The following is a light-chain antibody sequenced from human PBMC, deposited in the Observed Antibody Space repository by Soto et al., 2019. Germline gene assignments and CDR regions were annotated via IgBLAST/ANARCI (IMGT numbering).Light chain of an antibody. CDR3: SSYAGSNYPYV. Sequence: SVLTQPPSASGSPGQSVTISCTGTSGDFGAYDYVSWYQQHPGKAPKLLIYEVTKRPLGVPDRFSGSKSGNAASLTVSGLQAEDEADYYCSSYAGSNYPYVFGTGTKGTVL. V-gene: IGLV2-8*01. CDR2: EVT. J-gene: IGLJ1*01. CDR1: SGDFGAYDY.